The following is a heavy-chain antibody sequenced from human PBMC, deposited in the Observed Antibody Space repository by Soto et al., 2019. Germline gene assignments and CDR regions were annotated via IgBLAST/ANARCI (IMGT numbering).Heavy chain of an antibody. D-gene: IGHD3-10*01. V-gene: IGHV4-34*01. J-gene: IGHJ6*02. CDR3: ARGPLYLTXAMVRGVIPPVGMDV. CDR1: GGFFRGYY. Sequence: LTFAVYGGFFRGYYRSWIRQPPGKGLEWIGEINHSGSTNYNPSLKSRVTISVDTSKNQFSLKLSSVTAADTAVYYCARGPLYLTXAMVRGVIPPVGMDVWGQGTTVTVSS. CDR2: INHSGST.